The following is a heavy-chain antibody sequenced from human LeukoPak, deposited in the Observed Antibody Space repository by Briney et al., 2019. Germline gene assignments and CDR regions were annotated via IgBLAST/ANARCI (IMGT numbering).Heavy chain of an antibody. CDR2: ISSSSGFI. D-gene: IGHD3-22*01. Sequence: PGGSLRLSCAASGFTFSSYAMSWVRQAPGKGLEWFSSISSSSGFIYYADLVKGRFTISRDNAKNSLYLQMNSLRAEDTAVYYCAREGYYYDSSGYYLNSGFDYWGQGTLVTVSS. CDR3: AREGYYYDSSGYYLNSGFDY. V-gene: IGHV3-21*01. J-gene: IGHJ4*02. CDR1: GFTFSSYA.